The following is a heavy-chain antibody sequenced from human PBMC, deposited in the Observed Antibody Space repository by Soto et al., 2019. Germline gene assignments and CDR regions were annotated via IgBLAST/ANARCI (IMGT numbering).Heavy chain of an antibody. CDR3: ARDLYYYGSGARLFYYYYMDV. CDR2: ISAYNGNT. D-gene: IGHD3-10*01. J-gene: IGHJ6*03. CDR1: GYTFTSYG. V-gene: IGHV1-18*01. Sequence: ASVKVSCKASGYTFTSYGISWVRQAPGQGLEWMGWISAYNGNTNYAQKLQGRVTMTTDTSTSTAYMELRSLRSDDTAVYYCARDLYYYGSGARLFYYYYMDVWGKGTTVTVSS.